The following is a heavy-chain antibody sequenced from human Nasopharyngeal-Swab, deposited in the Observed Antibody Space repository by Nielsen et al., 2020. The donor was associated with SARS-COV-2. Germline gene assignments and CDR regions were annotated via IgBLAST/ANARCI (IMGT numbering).Heavy chain of an antibody. D-gene: IGHD5-24*01. CDR3: ARRAARDGYNYEVDP. Sequence: GDSLKISCMASGYSFVNHWIGWVRQKPGKGLEWMGMVYPGNSEIAYSPSFQGQVTISADKSINTAYLQWNSLRASDTAMYFCARRAARDGYNYEVDPWGQGTLVTVSS. CDR2: VYPGNSEI. J-gene: IGHJ5*02. V-gene: IGHV5-51*01. CDR1: GYSFVNHW.